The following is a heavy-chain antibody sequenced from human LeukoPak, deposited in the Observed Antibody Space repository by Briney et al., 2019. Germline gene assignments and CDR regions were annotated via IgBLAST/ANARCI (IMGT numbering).Heavy chain of an antibody. CDR2: ISSSGSTI. Sequence: GRSLRLSCAASGFTFSDYYMSWIRQAPGKGLEWVSYISSSGSTIYYADSVKGRFTISRDNAKNSLYLQMNSLRAEDTAVYYCARESMTGYDFWSGYYPRDFDYWGQGTLVTVSS. CDR1: GFTFSDYY. CDR3: ARESMTGYDFWSGYYPRDFDY. D-gene: IGHD3-3*01. J-gene: IGHJ4*02. V-gene: IGHV3-11*01.